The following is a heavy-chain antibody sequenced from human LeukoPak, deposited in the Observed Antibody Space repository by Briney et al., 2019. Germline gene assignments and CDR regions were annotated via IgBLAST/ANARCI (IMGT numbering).Heavy chain of an antibody. J-gene: IGHJ3*02. CDR2: IYYSGGT. CDR3: AREADPYYDFWSGYYYAFDI. D-gene: IGHD3-3*01. V-gene: IGHV4-59*01. Sequence: SETLSLTCTVSGGSISSYYWSWIRQPPGKGLEWIGYIYYSGGTNYNPSLKSRVTISVDTSKNQFSLKLSSVTAADTAVYYCAREADPYYDFWSGYYYAFDIWGQGTMVTVSS. CDR1: GGSISSYY.